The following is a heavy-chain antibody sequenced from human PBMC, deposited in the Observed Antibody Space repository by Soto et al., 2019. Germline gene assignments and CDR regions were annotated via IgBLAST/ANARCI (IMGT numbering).Heavy chain of an antibody. CDR2: ISGSGGST. CDR1: GFTFSSYA. D-gene: IGHD6-13*01. V-gene: IGHV3-23*01. CDR3: AIYRSWYPSFDY. J-gene: IGHJ4*02. Sequence: PGGSLRLSCAASGFTFSSYAMSWVRQAPGKGLEWVSAISGSGGSTYYADSVKGRFTISRDNSKNTLYLQMNSLRAEDTAVYYCAIYRSWYPSFDYWGQGTLVTVSS.